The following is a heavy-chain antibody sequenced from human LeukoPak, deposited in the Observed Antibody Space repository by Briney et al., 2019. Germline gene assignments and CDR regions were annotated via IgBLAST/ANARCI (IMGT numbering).Heavy chain of an antibody. CDR1: GYTFTSYY. D-gene: IGHD2-8*01. V-gene: IGHV1-46*03. J-gene: IGHJ4*02. Sequence: ASVKVSCKASGYTFTSYYMPWVRQAPGQRLEWRGIINPSVGSTSYTQKFQGRVTMTRETSTSTVYMELSSLRSEDTAVYYCARDLKGPINGVSAFFDYWGQGTLVTVSS. CDR3: ARDLKGPINGVSAFFDY. CDR2: INPSVGST.